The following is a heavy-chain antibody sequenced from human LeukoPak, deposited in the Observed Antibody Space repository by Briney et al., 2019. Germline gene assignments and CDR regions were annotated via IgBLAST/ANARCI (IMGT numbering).Heavy chain of an antibody. CDR2: INPNSGGT. CDR3: ARRGSCSSTSCYFDAVLEVPIDY. D-gene: IGHD2-2*01. Sequence: ASVKVSCKASGYTFTGYYMHWVRQAPGQGLEWMGRINPNSGGTNYAQKFQGRVTMTRDTSTSTVYMELSSLRSEDTAVYYCARRGSCSSTSCYFDAVLEVPIDYWGQGTLVTVSS. J-gene: IGHJ4*02. V-gene: IGHV1-2*06. CDR1: GYTFTGYY.